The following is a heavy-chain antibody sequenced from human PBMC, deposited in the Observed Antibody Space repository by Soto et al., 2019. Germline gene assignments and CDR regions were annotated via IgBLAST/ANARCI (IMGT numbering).Heavy chain of an antibody. D-gene: IGHD6-19*01. V-gene: IGHV1-69*01. CDR1: GGTFSSYA. CDR2: IIPIFGTA. Sequence: QVQLVQSGAEVKKPGSSVKISCKASGGTFSSYAISWVRQAPGQGLEWMGGIIPIFGTANYAQKFQGRVTITADESTSTAYMELSSLRSEDTAVYCCARAPRMAVAGTGAAFDIWGQGTMVTVSS. CDR3: ARAPRMAVAGTGAAFDI. J-gene: IGHJ3*02.